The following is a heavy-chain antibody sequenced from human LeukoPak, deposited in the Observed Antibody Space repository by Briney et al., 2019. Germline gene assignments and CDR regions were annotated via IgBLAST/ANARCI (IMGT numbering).Heavy chain of an antibody. V-gene: IGHV1-18*01. D-gene: IGHD5-18*01. CDR1: GYTFSTFG. CDR2: ISGRKGNT. CDR3: ARRGSGYSYGSGFSYYYMDV. J-gene: IGHJ6*03. Sequence: ASVKVSCKAYGYTFSTFGITWVRQAPGQGLEWMGWISGRKGNTNYAQNLQDRVTMTTDTSTTTAYMELRGLRSDDTAVYYCARRGSGYSYGSGFSYYYMDVWGEGTTVTVS.